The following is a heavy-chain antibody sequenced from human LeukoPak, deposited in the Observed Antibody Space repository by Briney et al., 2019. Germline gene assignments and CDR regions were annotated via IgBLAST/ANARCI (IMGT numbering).Heavy chain of an antibody. CDR1: GGSISSYY. D-gene: IGHD2-2*01. CDR3: ARLCSSTSCFGTFDY. CDR2: IYDGGST. Sequence: PSETLSLTCTVSGGSISSYYWSWIRQPPGKGLEWIGYIYDGGSTYYNPSLKSRVTISVDTSKNQFSLKLSSVTAADTAVYYCARLCSSTSCFGTFDYWGQGTLVTVSS. V-gene: IGHV4-59*08. J-gene: IGHJ4*02.